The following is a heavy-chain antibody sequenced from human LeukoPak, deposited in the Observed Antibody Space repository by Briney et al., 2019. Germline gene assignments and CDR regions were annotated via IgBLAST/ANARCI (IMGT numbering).Heavy chain of an antibody. Sequence: SETLSLTRAVSGYSISSSNRWGWVRQPPGKGLEWIGYIHYSEGTYYNPSLKSRVTMSVDTSKNQFSLKLSSVTAVDTAVYYCARKHRWNGLYFDYWGQGTLVTVSS. CDR3: ARKHRWNGLYFDY. CDR2: IHYSEGT. J-gene: IGHJ4*02. CDR1: GYSISSSNR. D-gene: IGHD1-1*01. V-gene: IGHV4-28*01.